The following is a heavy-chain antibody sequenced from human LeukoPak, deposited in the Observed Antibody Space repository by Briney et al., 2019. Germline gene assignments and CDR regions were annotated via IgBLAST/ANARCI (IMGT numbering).Heavy chain of an antibody. V-gene: IGHV1-18*01. CDR1: GYTFTSYG. CDR2: ISAYNGNT. D-gene: IGHD6-13*01. CDR3: AKDILRAAGTGLDY. J-gene: IGHJ4*02. Sequence: ASVKVSCKASGYTFTSYGISWVRQAPGQGLEWMGWISAYNGNTNYAQKLQGRVTMTTDTSTSTAYMELRSLRSDDTAVYYCAKDILRAAGTGLDYWGQGTLVTVSS.